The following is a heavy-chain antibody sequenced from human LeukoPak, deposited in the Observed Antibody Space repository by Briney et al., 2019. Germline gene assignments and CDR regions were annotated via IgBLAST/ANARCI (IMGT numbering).Heavy chain of an antibody. Sequence: ASVKVSCKASGYTFTDYYMHWVRLAPGQGPEWMGWINPNSGGTNYAQKFQGRVTMTRDTSISTAYMELSRLRSDDTAVYYCAYYYDSSLDYWGQGTLVTVSS. CDR3: AYYYDSSLDY. V-gene: IGHV1-2*02. D-gene: IGHD3-22*01. CDR2: INPNSGGT. CDR1: GYTFTDYY. J-gene: IGHJ4*02.